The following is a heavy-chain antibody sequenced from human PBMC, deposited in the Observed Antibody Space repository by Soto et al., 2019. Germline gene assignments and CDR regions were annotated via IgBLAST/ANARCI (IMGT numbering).Heavy chain of an antibody. V-gene: IGHV3-23*01. D-gene: IGHD2-2*01. J-gene: IGHJ4*02. CDR3: AKDRSSTSCYAFDY. CDR1: GFTFRSYA. Sequence: EVQLLESGGGLLQPGGSLRLSCAASGFTFRSYAMSWVRQAPGKGLEWVSAIGGSSGSTDYADSVKGRFTISRDNSKNTLVLQMNSLRAEDTAVYYCAKDRSSTSCYAFDYWGQGTLVTVSS. CDR2: IGGSSGST.